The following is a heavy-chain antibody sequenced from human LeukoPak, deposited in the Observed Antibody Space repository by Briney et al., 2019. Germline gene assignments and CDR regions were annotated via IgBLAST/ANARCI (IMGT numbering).Heavy chain of an antibody. CDR1: GYTFTGYY. D-gene: IGHD4-17*01. J-gene: IGHJ4*02. Sequence: ASVKVSCKASGYTFTGYYMHWVRQAPGQGLEWVGWINPNSGGTNYAQKFQGRVTMTRDTSISTAYMELSRLRSDDTAVYYCARRKKGDYGDFDYWGQGTLVTVSS. CDR3: ARRKKGDYGDFDY. V-gene: IGHV1-2*02. CDR2: INPNSGGT.